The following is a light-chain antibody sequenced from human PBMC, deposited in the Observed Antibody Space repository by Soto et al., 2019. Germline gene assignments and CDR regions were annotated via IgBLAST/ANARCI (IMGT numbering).Light chain of an antibody. J-gene: IGKJ3*01. V-gene: IGKV3-20*01. CDR1: QSVSSTS. Sequence: DIVLTQSPGTLSLSPGERATLSCRASQSVSSTSLAWYQQKPGQAPRLLIYGTSTRATGIPDSFSGSASGTDFTLTISRLEPEDFAEYYCQQYGSSLFSFGPGTKVDIK. CDR3: QQYGSSLFS. CDR2: GTS.